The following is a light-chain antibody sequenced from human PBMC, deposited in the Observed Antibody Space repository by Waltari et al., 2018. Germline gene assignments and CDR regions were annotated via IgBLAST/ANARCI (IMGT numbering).Light chain of an antibody. V-gene: IGLV3-1*01. CDR2: EDS. CDR1: TLGEKY. Sequence: YDLTQTPSVSVSPGQTASITCSGDTLGEKYVSWYQVRPGQSPVVVIHEDSKRPSGISERCVGSNCGNTASLALGGAQTMDEADYYCEVWDISTVGFGGGTKLTVL. J-gene: IGLJ2*01. CDR3: EVWDISTVG.